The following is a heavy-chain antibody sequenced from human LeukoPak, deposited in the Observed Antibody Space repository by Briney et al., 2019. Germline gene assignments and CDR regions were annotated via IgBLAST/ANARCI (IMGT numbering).Heavy chain of an antibody. CDR3: ARGPIAVAGQYFQH. D-gene: IGHD6-19*01. CDR2: MNPNSGNT. Sequence: ASVKVSCKASGYTFTSYDINWVRQATGQGLEWMGWMNPNSGNTGYAQKFQGRVTMTRNTSISTAYMELSSLRSEDTAVYYCARGPIAVAGQYFQHWGQGTLVTVSS. CDR1: GYTFTSYD. V-gene: IGHV1-8*01. J-gene: IGHJ1*01.